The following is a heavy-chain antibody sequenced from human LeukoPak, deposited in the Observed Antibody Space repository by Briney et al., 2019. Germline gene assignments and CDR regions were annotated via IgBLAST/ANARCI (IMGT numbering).Heavy chain of an antibody. V-gene: IGHV1-8*01. CDR2: MNPNSGNT. CDR3: ARVGSWDQQWLAHGNWFDP. D-gene: IGHD6-19*01. CDR1: GYTFTSYD. J-gene: IGHJ5*02. Sequence: ASVKVSCKASGYTFTSYDINWVRQATGQELEWMGWMNPNSGNTGYAQKFQGRVTMTRNTSISTAYMELSSLRSEDTAVYYCARVGSWDQQWLAHGNWFDPWGRGTLVTVSS.